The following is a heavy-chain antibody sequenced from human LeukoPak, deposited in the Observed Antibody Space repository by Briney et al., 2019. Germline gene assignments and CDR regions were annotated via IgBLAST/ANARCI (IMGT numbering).Heavy chain of an antibody. J-gene: IGHJ6*02. CDR2: VGTNHDT. V-gene: IGHV3-13*01. CDR3: TREWRGIASHYSGMDV. Sequence: GESLRLSCVASGLSVSTFDMYWVRQAAGGGLEWVAAVGTNHDTLYLGSVKGRFTISRENAKNSLSLEMSYLTVEDTAVYYCTREWRGIASHYSGMDVWGQGTAVIVSS. D-gene: IGHD3-16*02. CDR1: GLSVSTFD.